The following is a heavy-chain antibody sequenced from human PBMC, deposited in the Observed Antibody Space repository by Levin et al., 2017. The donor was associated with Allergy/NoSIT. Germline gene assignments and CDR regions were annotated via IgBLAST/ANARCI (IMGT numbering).Heavy chain of an antibody. V-gene: IGHV4-59*01. Sequence: SETLSLTCTVSRGSLSTYYWAWIRQPPGKGQEWIGDIYYTGSTRYNPSLKSRVTISLDTSKNQFSLKLTSVTAADTAVYYCARDIRFSSGYYFDYWGQGPLVTVSS. D-gene: IGHD6-19*01. CDR2: IYYTGST. CDR3: ARDIRFSSGYYFDY. CDR1: RGSLSTYY. J-gene: IGHJ4*02.